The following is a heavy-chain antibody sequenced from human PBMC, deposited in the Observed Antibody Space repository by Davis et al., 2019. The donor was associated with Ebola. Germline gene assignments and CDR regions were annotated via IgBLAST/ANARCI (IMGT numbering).Heavy chain of an antibody. D-gene: IGHD2-15*01. V-gene: IGHV4-34*01. CDR3: ASLCVGSCYTVRYYYYVMDV. Sequence: SETLSLTCAVYGESFSGYYWSWIRQPPGKGLEWIGEINHSGSTNYNPSLKSRVTISVDTSKNQFSLKLSSVTAADTAVYYCASLCVGSCYTVRYYYYVMDVWGQGTTVTVSS. CDR1: GESFSGYY. J-gene: IGHJ6*02. CDR2: INHSGST.